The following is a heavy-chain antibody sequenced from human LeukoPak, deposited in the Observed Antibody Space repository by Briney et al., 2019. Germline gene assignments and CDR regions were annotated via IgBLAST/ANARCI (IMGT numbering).Heavy chain of an antibody. CDR3: ARHCTNGVRYTDFDY. J-gene: IGHJ4*02. V-gene: IGHV4-39*01. CDR1: GGSISSSSYY. CDR2: IYYSGST. D-gene: IGHD2-8*01. Sequence: KPSETLSLTCTVSGGSISSSSYYWGWIRQPPGKGLEWIGSIYYSGSTYYNPSLKSRVTISVDTSKNQFSLKLSSVTAADTAVYYCARHCTNGVRYTDFDYWGQGTLSPSPQ.